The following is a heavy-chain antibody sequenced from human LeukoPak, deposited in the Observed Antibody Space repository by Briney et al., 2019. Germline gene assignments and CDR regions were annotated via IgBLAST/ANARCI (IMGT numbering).Heavy chain of an antibody. CDR2: INHSGST. V-gene: IGHV4-34*01. CDR1: GGSFSGYY. J-gene: IGHJ4*02. CDR3: ARGLNSSWRIRFLH. D-gene: IGHD6-13*01. Sequence: PSETLSLTCAVYGGSFSGYYWSWIRQPPGKGLEWIGEINHSGSTNYNPSLKSRVTISVDTSKNQFSLKLSSVTAADTAVYYCARGLNSSWRIRFLHWSQGTLVTVPS.